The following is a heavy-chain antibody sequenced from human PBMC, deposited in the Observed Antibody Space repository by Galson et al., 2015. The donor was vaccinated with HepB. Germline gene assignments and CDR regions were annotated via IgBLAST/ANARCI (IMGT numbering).Heavy chain of an antibody. CDR2: IIPILGIP. CDR3: ARDPVGDFWSGYLDY. D-gene: IGHD3-3*01. V-gene: IGHV1-69*04. J-gene: IGHJ4*02. Sequence: SVKVSCKASRGTFSSYTITWVRQAPGQGLQWMGRIIPILGIPNYAQKFQGRVTITADKSTSTAYLQLSSLRSDDTAVYYCARDPVGDFWSGYLDYWGQGTLVTVSS. CDR1: RGTFSSYT.